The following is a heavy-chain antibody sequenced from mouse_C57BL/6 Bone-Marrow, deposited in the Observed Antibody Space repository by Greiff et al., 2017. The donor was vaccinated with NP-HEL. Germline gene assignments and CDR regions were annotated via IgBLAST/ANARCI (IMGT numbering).Heavy chain of an antibody. D-gene: IGHD1-1*01. CDR2: INPYNGGT. CDR1: GYTFTDYY. CDR3: ARWGTTVVAKDY. J-gene: IGHJ2*01. V-gene: IGHV1-19*01. Sequence: EVQLQQSGPVLVKPGASVKMSCKASGYTFTDYYMNWVKQSHGKSLEWIGVINPYNGGTSYNQKFKGKATLTVDKSSSTAYMELNSLTSEDSAVYYCARWGTTVVAKDYWGQGTTLTVSS.